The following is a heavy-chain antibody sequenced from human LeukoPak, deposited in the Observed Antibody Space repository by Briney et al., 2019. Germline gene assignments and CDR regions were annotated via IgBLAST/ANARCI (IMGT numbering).Heavy chain of an antibody. CDR3: VRDMEIVATTAGSDY. CDR1: GYTFTGYY. Sequence: ASVKVSCKASGYTFTGYYMHWVRQAPGQGLEWMGWIDPNSGGTNYAQKFQGRVTMTRDTSISTAYMELSRLRSDDTAVYYCVRDMEIVATTAGSDYWGQGTLVTVSS. J-gene: IGHJ4*02. D-gene: IGHD5-12*01. V-gene: IGHV1-2*02. CDR2: IDPNSGGT.